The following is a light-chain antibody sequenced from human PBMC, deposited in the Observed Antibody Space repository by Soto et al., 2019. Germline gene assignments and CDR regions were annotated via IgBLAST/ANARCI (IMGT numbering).Light chain of an antibody. Sequence: VMTQSPAPLSVSPGERATLSCWASETVATNLAWDQQKPGQAPRLLISGASPRAAGISDRFRGSGAGTEFTLPISSMRSEDYVIYYCQQYFKWPPMTFGQGTKVEI. CDR3: QQYFKWPPMT. J-gene: IGKJ1*01. V-gene: IGKV3-15*01. CDR1: ETVATN. CDR2: GAS.